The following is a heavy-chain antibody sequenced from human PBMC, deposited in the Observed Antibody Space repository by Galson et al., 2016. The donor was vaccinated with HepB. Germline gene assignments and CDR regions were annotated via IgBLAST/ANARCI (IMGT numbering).Heavy chain of an antibody. J-gene: IGHJ6*02. CDR1: GGTFSSYA. CDR3: ARGGGIVGSNYYYYYGMDV. CDR2: IIPIFGTA. Sequence: SVKVSCKASGGTFSSYAISWVRQAPGQGLEWMGGIIPIFGTANYAQKFQGRVTITADGSTNTAYMELSSLRSEDTAVYYCARGGGIVGSNYYYYYGMDVWGQGTTVTVSS. V-gene: IGHV1-69*13. D-gene: IGHD1-26*01.